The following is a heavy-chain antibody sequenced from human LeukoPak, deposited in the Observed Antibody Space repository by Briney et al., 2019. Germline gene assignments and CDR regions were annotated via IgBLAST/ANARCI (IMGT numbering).Heavy chain of an antibody. CDR1: GFTFSRYW. Sequence: GGCLRLSCAASGFTFSRYWMSWVRQAPGKGLEWVANINKDGSEKYYADSVEGRFTISRDNAKNSLYLQMNSLRAEDTAVYYCAREDDWNYEDYWGQGTLVTVSS. D-gene: IGHD1-7*01. CDR3: AREDDWNYEDY. CDR2: INKDGSEK. V-gene: IGHV3-7*01. J-gene: IGHJ4*02.